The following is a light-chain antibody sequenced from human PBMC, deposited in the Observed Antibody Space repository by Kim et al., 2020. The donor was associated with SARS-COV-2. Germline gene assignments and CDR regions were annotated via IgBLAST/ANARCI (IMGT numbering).Light chain of an antibody. Sequence: GQKVTISCPGSSSNIGSNYVSWYQQLPGTAPKLLIYDTNMRPSGIPDRFSCSKSGTSATLGITGLQTGDEADYYCGSWDGRLSAVIFGGGTQLTVL. CDR1: SSNIGSNY. CDR3: GSWDGRLSAVI. CDR2: DTN. J-gene: IGLJ2*01. V-gene: IGLV1-51*01.